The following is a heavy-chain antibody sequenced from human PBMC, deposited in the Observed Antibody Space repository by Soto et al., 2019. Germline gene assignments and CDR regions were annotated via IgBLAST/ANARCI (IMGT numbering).Heavy chain of an antibody. CDR2: IHYSGST. J-gene: IGHJ5*02. Sequence: SETLSLTCTVSGGSISSYYWGWIRQPPGKGLEWIGYIHYSGSTNYNPSLRSRVTISVDTPKNQFSLKVNSMTAADTAIYYCARGGVAARKGRWFDPWGQGTLVTVSS. D-gene: IGHD6-25*01. CDR3: ARGGVAARKGRWFDP. V-gene: IGHV4-59*01. CDR1: GGSISSYY.